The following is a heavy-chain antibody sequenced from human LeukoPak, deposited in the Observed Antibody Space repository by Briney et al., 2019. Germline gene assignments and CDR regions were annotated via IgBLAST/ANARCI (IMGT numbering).Heavy chain of an antibody. J-gene: IGHJ4*02. D-gene: IGHD3-22*01. Sequence: GGSLRLSCAASGFTFSSYAMSWVCQAPGKGLEWVSAISGSGGSTYYADSVKGRFTISRDNSKNTLYLQMNSLRAEDTAVYYCAKDHDYYDSSDYWGQGTLVTVSS. V-gene: IGHV3-23*01. CDR2: ISGSGGST. CDR1: GFTFSSYA. CDR3: AKDHDYYDSSDY.